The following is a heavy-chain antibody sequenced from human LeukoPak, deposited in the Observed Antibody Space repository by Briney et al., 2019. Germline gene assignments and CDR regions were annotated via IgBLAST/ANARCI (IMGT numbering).Heavy chain of an antibody. CDR3: ARDLSGYVYYYYMDV. V-gene: IGHV1-69*06. CDR1: GYTFTSYA. CDR2: IIPIFGTA. D-gene: IGHD5-12*01. Sequence: GASVKVSCKASGYTFTSYAISWVRQAPGQGLEWMGGIIPIFGTANYAQKFQGRVTITVDKSTSTAYMELSSLRSEDTAVYYCARDLSGYVYYYYMDVWGKGTTVTVSS. J-gene: IGHJ6*03.